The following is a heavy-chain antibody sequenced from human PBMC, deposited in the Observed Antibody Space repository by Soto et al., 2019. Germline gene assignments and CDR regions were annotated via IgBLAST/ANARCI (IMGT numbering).Heavy chain of an antibody. CDR2: INGGDGPT. V-gene: IGHV3-23*01. CDR3: AKDKRTDAAWDNAH. D-gene: IGHD1-1*01. J-gene: IGHJ4*01. CDR1: GFTFRSYT. Sequence: GGSLRLSCAASGFTFRSYTMSWVRQTPGRGLEWVSSINGGDGPTYYADSVKGRFTISRDNSKSTLYLQMNSLRVEDTAVYYCAKDKRTDAAWDNAHSGHGTLVTAFS.